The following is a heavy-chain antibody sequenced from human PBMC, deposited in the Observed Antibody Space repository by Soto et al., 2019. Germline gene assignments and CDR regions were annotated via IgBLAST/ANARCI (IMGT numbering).Heavy chain of an antibody. CDR2: IDWDDDK. CDR3: AHIRGAGAYYYYPMDV. J-gene: IGHJ6*02. CDR1: GFSLTTPGLC. Sequence: SGPTLVNPRQTLTLTCTFSGFSLTTPGLCVSWIRQPPGKALEWLAVIDWDDDKYYSTSLKTRLSISMDTSKNQVVLEMTNVAPVDTATYYCAHIRGAGAYYYYPMDVWGQGTTVTVSS. D-gene: IGHD3-10*01. V-gene: IGHV2-70*12.